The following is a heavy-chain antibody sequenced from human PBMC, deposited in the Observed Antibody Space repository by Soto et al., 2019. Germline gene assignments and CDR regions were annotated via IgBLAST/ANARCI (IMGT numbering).Heavy chain of an antibody. J-gene: IGHJ2*01. Sequence: PGASLRLSCAASGFTFSRYDMNWVRQAPGRGLEWISFISENGGMKIYADSVKGRFTISRDNAKNSLHLQMNSLRVEDTAVYFCVRGGTNSSSWYFDLWGRGSLVTVSS. CDR1: GFTFSRYD. D-gene: IGHD6-13*01. CDR2: ISENGGMK. CDR3: VRGGTNSSSWYFDL. V-gene: IGHV3-48*03.